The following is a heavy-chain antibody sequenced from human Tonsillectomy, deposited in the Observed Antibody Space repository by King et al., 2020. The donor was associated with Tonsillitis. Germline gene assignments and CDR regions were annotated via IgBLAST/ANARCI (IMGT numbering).Heavy chain of an antibody. CDR1: GDSISTYY. V-gene: IGHV4-59*01. Sequence: QLQESGPGLVKPSETLSLTCTVSGDSISTYYWSWIRQPPGKGLEWIGDIIYTGSTNYNPSLKSRVTILLDTSKNQFSLKVRSVTAADTAVYYCARDHRLPYSGTYKDAFDVWGQGTMVTVSS. J-gene: IGHJ3*01. D-gene: IGHD1-26*01. CDR2: IIYTGST. CDR3: ARDHRLPYSGTYKDAFDV.